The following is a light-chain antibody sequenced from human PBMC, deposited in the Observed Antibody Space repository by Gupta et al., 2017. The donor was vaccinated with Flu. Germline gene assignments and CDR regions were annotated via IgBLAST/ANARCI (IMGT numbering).Light chain of an antibody. CDR1: ESIITW. Sequence: DIQTTQSPSTLSASVGDRVTITCRASESIITWLAWYQQKPGKAPKLLIYKASSLQRGVPSMFSGRGSGTDFTLTISRLQPDDFATYYCQQYLSYPTFGHGTKVEIK. J-gene: IGKJ1*01. CDR3: QQYLSYPT. CDR2: KAS. V-gene: IGKV1-5*03.